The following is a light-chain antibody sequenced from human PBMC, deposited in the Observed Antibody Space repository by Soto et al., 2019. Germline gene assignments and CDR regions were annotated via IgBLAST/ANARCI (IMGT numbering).Light chain of an antibody. CDR1: QSISNY. J-gene: IGKJ5*01. CDR2: SAS. V-gene: IGKV1-39*01. CDR3: QQTYNALAIT. Sequence: IQMTQSPSSLSASVGDRVTITCLASQSISNYLNWYQQKPGKAPNLLIYSASSLQSGVPSRFSGSGSGTDFTLAISSLQPEDFATYYCQQTYNALAITFGQGTRLE.